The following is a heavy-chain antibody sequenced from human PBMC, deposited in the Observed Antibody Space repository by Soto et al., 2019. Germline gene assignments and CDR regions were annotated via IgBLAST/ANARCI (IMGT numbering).Heavy chain of an antibody. CDR1: GGTFSSYA. CDR2: IIPIFGTA. Sequence: ASVKVSCKASGGTFSSYAISWVRQAPGQGLEWMGGIIPIFGTANYAQKFQGRVTITADESTSTAYMELSSLRSEDTAVYYCARSSGSYPYNWFDPWGQGTLVTVSS. V-gene: IGHV1-69*13. CDR3: ARSSGSYPYNWFDP. J-gene: IGHJ5*02. D-gene: IGHD1-26*01.